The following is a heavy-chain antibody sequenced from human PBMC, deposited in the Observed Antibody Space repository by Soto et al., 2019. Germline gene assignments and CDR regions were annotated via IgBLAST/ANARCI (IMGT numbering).Heavy chain of an antibody. D-gene: IGHD1-26*01. CDR3: ARPIVGARSDRWFDP. CDR2: INHSGST. V-gene: IGHV4-34*01. J-gene: IGHJ5*02. Sequence: SETLSLTCAVYGGSFSGYYWSWIRQPPGKGLEWIGEINHSGSTNYNPSLKSRVTISVDTSKNQFSLKLSSVTAADTAVYYCARPIVGARSDRWFDPWGQGTLVTVS. CDR1: GGSFSGYY.